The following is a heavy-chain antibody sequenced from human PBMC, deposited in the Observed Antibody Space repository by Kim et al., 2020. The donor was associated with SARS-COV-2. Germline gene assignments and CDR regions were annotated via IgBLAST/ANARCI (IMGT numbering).Heavy chain of an antibody. CDR3: ARERISGSMFRGVRDDWVDP. V-gene: IGHV4-31*03. CDR1: GGSISSGGYY. D-gene: IGHD3-10*01. CDR2: IYYSGST. J-gene: IGHJ5*02. Sequence: SETLSLTCTVSGGSISSGGYYWSWIRQHPGKGLEWIGYIYYSGSTYYNPSLKSRVTISVDTSKNQFSLKLSSVTAADTAVYYCARERISGSMFRGVRDDWVDPWGQRTLVTVSA.